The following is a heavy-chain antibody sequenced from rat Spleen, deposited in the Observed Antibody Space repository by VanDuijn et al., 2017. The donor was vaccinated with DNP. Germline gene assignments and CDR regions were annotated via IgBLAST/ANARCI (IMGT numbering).Heavy chain of an antibody. V-gene: IGHV2S12*01. J-gene: IGHJ2*01. CDR2: ISSGGST. D-gene: IGHD1-10*01. CDR3: ASGNNFGIAY. Sequence: VQVKESGPGLAQPSQTLSLTCTVSGYSLTSYGVSWVRQAPTKGLEWIAAISSGGSTDYNSALKSRLSISRDTSKSQVLLKMSSLQTEDTGMYFCASGNNFGIAYWGQGVLVTVSS. CDR1: GYSLTSYG.